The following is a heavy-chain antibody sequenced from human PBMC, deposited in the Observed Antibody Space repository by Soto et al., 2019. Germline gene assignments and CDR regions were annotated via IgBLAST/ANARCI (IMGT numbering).Heavy chain of an antibody. CDR1: GYTFTGYY. D-gene: IGHD1-1*01. Sequence: ASVKVSCKASGYTFTGYYMHWVRQAPGQGLEWMGWINPNSGGTNYAQKFQGWVTMTRDTSISTAYMELSRLRSDDTAVYYCARDVTLSHHDFPPPHYYGMDVWGQGTTVTVSS. CDR3: ARDVTLSHHDFPPPHYYGMDV. V-gene: IGHV1-2*04. CDR2: INPNSGGT. J-gene: IGHJ6*02.